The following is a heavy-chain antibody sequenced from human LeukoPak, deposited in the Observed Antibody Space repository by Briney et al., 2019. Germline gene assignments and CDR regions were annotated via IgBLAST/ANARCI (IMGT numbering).Heavy chain of an antibody. J-gene: IGHJ3*02. CDR3: ARGLYCSSTSCSPRAFDI. D-gene: IGHD2-2*01. CDR1: GYTFISYG. V-gene: IGHV1-18*01. Sequence: GASVKVSCKASGYTFISYGISWVRQAPGQGLEWMGWISAYNGNTNYAQKLQGRVTMTTDTSTSTAYMELRSLRSDDTAVYYCARGLYCSSTSCSPRAFDIWGQGTMVTVSS. CDR2: ISAYNGNT.